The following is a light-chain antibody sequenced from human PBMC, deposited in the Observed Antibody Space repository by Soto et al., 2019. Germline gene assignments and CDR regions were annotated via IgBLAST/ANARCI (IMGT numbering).Light chain of an antibody. CDR2: AVS. J-gene: IGKJ2*01. Sequence: DVVMTQSPLSLPVTLGQPASISCRSSQGLVYTDGNTYLTLFQQRPGRSPRRLIYAVSNRDSGVPDRFSGSGSGTEFTLKISRVEAEDVAIYYCMQATHWPHTFGQGTKLEIK. CDR3: MQATHWPHT. CDR1: QGLVYTDGNTY. V-gene: IGKV2-30*01.